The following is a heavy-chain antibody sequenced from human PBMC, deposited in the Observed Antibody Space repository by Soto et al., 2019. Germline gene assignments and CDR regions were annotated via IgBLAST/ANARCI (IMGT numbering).Heavy chain of an antibody. J-gene: IGHJ6*02. D-gene: IGHD1-26*01. Sequence: GASVKVSCKASGYTFTSYGISWVRQAPGQGLEWMGWISAYNGNTNYAQKLQGRVTMTTDTSTSTAYMELRSLRSDDTGVYYCARGEGVYYYYYGMDVWGQGTTVTVSS. V-gene: IGHV1-18*01. CDR3: ARGEGVYYYYYGMDV. CDR1: GYTFTSYG. CDR2: ISAYNGNT.